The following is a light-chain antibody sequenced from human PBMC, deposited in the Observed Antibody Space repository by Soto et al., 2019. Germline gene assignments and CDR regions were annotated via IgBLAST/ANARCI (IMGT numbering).Light chain of an antibody. J-gene: IGLJ1*01. CDR1: SSNIGAGYD. CDR2: GNS. CDR3: QSYDSSVRV. Sequence: QAVVTQPPSVSGAPGQRVTISCTGSSSNIGAGYDVHWYQQLPGTAPKLLIYGNSNRPSGVPDRFSGSKSGTSASLAITGLQAEDEADYYCQSYDSSVRVFGTWTKVTVL. V-gene: IGLV1-40*01.